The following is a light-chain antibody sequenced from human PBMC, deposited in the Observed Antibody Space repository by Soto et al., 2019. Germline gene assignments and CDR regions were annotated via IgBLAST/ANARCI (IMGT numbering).Light chain of an antibody. CDR1: QSISSY. CDR2: AAS. V-gene: IGKV1-39*01. J-gene: IGKJ4*01. CDR3: QLSYSTPLT. Sequence: DIQMNQSPSSLSASVGDRVTITCRAIQSISSYLNWYQQKPGKAPKLLIYAASSLQSGVPSRFSGSGSVTDFTLSISSLQPEDFATYYCQLSYSTPLTFGGGTKVEIK.